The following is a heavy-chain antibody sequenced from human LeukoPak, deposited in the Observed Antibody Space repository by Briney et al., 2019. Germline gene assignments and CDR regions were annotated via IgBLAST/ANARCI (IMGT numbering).Heavy chain of an antibody. CDR2: IIPIFGTA. CDR3: ARVFGGNIRHDAFDI. CDR1: GGTFRSYA. J-gene: IGHJ3*02. V-gene: IGHV1-69*13. D-gene: IGHD4-23*01. Sequence: SVKVSCKASGGTFRSYAISWVRQAPGQGLEWMGGIIPIFGTANYAQKFQGRVTITADESTSTAYMELSSLRSEDTAVYYCARVFGGNIRHDAFDIWGQGTMVTVSS.